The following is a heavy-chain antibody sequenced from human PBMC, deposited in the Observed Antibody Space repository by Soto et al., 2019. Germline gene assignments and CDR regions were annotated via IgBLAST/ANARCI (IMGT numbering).Heavy chain of an antibody. D-gene: IGHD4-17*01. Sequence: EVQLVESGGGLVQPGRSLRLSCVASGSTADDYAMHWVRQAPGKGLEWVSGISSNSDTIDYADSVKGRFTISRDNAKNSLFLQMNSLRPEDTALYYCAKDMKWGGMTTIHYFDSWGQGTLVTVSS. CDR3: AKDMKWGGMTTIHYFDS. J-gene: IGHJ4*02. CDR2: ISSNSDTI. CDR1: GSTADDYA. V-gene: IGHV3-9*02.